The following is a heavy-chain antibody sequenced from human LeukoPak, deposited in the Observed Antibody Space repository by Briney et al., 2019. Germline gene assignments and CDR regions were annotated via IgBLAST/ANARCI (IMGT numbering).Heavy chain of an antibody. J-gene: IGHJ4*02. CDR2: IKSDGSST. D-gene: IGHD2-15*01. CDR3: ASWSKCSGGSCYSWNDY. V-gene: IGHV3-74*01. Sequence: GGSLRLSCAASGFTFSSYWMHWVRQAPGKGLVCVSRIKSDGSSTSYADSVKGRFTISRDDAKNTLYLQMNSLRAEDTAVYYCASWSKCSGGSCYSWNDYWGQGTLVTVSS. CDR1: GFTFSSYW.